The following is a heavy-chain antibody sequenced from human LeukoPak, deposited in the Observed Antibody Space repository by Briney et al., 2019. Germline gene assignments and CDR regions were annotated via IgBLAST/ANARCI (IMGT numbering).Heavy chain of an antibody. V-gene: IGHV3-30-3*01. D-gene: IGHD1-26*01. J-gene: IGHJ4*02. CDR3: AREMGFRELADY. Sequence: GRSLGLSCAASGLTFSSYAMHWVRQAPGKGLEWVAVISYDGSNKYYADSVKGRFTISRDNSKNTLYLQMNSLRAEDTAVYYCAREMGFRELADYWGQGTLVTVSS. CDR1: GLTFSSYA. CDR2: ISYDGSNK.